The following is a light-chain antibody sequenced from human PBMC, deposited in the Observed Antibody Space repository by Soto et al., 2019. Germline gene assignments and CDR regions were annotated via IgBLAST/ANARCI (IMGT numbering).Light chain of an antibody. CDR3: SSYAGSNAVV. Sequence: QSALTQPPSASGSPGQSVTISCTGTSSDVGRYNYVSWYQQHPGKATKLMIYEVTKRPSGVPDRFSGSKSGNTASLTVSGLHGEDEADYYCSSYAGSNAVVFGGGTKVTVL. CDR2: EVT. CDR1: SSDVGRYNY. V-gene: IGLV2-8*01. J-gene: IGLJ2*01.